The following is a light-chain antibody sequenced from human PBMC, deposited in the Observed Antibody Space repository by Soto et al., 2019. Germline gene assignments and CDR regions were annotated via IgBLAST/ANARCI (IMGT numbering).Light chain of an antibody. J-gene: IGKJ3*01. Sequence: EIVLTQSPATLSLSPGERATLSCRASQSVSSSYLAWYQQKPGQAPRLLIYGASSRATGIPDRFSGSGSGTDFTLTISSLEPEDFAVYYCQQYGSSPPTFGPGTKVDIK. CDR1: QSVSSSY. CDR2: GAS. CDR3: QQYGSSPPT. V-gene: IGKV3-20*01.